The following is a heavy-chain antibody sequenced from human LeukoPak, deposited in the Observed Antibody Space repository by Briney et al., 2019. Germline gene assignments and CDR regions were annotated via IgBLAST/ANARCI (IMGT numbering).Heavy chain of an antibody. Sequence: ASVKVSCKASGYTFTSYAMHWVRQATGQRLEWMGWINAGNGNTKYSQKFQGRVTITRDTSASTAYMELSGLRSEDTAVCYCARDLGGSYPSYYFDYWGQGTLVTVSS. D-gene: IGHD1-26*01. CDR3: ARDLGGSYPSYYFDY. J-gene: IGHJ4*02. CDR1: GYTFTSYA. CDR2: INAGNGNT. V-gene: IGHV1-3*01.